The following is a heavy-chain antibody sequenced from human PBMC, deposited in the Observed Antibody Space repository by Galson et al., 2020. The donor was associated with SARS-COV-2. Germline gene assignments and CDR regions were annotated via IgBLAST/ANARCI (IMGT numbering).Heavy chain of an antibody. D-gene: IGHD7-27*01. V-gene: IGHV4-61*08. Sequence: GSLRLSCTVSGGSVSSGGSSWRWIRQPPGKGLEWIGSIYYSGSPNYNSSLKSRVTISIDTSKNQLSLKVNSVTAADTAVYYCARGLGNTYDYYGLDVWGPGTTVTVSS. CDR3: ARGLGNTYDYYGLDV. J-gene: IGHJ6*02. CDR1: GGSVSSGGSS. CDR2: IYYSGSP.